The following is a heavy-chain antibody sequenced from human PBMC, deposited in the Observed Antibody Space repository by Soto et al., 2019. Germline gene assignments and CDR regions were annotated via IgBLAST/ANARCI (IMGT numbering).Heavy chain of an antibody. V-gene: IGHV3-74*01. J-gene: IGHJ4*02. CDR2: INTDGSST. Sequence: EVLLVESGGGLVQPGGSLRLSCAASGFTFSSYWMHWVRQAPGKGLEWVSRINTDGSSTVYADSLKRRFTISRDNAKNTLYVQMTSLREENTAVYYCTRRLDNYRDFDYCGQGSLVSVSS. D-gene: IGHD1-1*01. CDR3: TRRLDNYRDFDY. CDR1: GFTFSSYW.